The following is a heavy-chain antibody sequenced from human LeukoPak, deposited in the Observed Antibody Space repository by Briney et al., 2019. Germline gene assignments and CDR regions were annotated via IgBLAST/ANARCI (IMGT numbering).Heavy chain of an antibody. CDR3: ATNTAMDNFDY. J-gene: IGHJ4*02. V-gene: IGHV4-59*12. D-gene: IGHD5-18*01. CDR2: IYYSGST. CDR1: GGSISSYY. Sequence: SETLSLTCTVSGGSISSYYWSWIRQPPGKGLEWIGYIYYSGSTNYNPSLKSRVTISVDTSKNQFSLKLSSVTAADTAVYYCATNTAMDNFDYWGQGTLVTVSS.